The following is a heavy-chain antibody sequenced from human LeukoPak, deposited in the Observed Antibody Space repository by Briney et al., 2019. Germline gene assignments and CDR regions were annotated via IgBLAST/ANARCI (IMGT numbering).Heavy chain of an antibody. Sequence: GASVKVSCKVSGYTLTELSMHWVRQAPGKGLEWMGGFDPEDGETIYARKFQGRVTMTEDTSTDTAYMELSSLRSEDTAVYYCATLQDYCSGGSCYSDAFDIWGQGTMVTVSS. CDR2: FDPEDGET. V-gene: IGHV1-24*01. CDR1: GYTLTELS. CDR3: ATLQDYCSGGSCYSDAFDI. D-gene: IGHD2-15*01. J-gene: IGHJ3*02.